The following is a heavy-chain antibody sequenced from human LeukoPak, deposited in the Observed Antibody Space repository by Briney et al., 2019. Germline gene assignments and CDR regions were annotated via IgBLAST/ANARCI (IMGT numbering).Heavy chain of an antibody. V-gene: IGHV3-15*01. CDR3: TREQLVASH. D-gene: IGHD1-1*01. Sequence: GGSLRLSCAASGFTFNNAWMSWVRQAPGKGLEWVGHIKSRADGGTTDYAAPVKGRFTISRDDSKNTLYLQMNSLKTEDTAVYYCTREQLVASHWGQGTLVTVSS. CDR2: IKSRADGGTT. J-gene: IGHJ4*02. CDR1: GFTFNNAW.